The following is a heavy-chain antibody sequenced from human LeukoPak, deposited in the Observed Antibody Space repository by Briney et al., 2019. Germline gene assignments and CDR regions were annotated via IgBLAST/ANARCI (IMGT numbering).Heavy chain of an antibody. CDR1: GGSISSYY. J-gene: IGHJ5*02. Sequence: SETLSLTCTVSGGSISSYYWSWIRQPAGKGLEWIGRIYTSGSTNYNPSLKSRVTMSVDTSKNQFSLKLSSVAAADTAVYYCAGGSLGYCSGGSCYDWFDPWGQGTLVTVSS. V-gene: IGHV4-4*07. CDR3: AGGSLGYCSGGSCYDWFDP. CDR2: IYTSGST. D-gene: IGHD2-15*01.